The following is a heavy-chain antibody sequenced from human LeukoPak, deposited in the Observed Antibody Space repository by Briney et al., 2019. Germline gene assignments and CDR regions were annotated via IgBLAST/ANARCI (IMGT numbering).Heavy chain of an antibody. CDR2: IKQDGSEK. J-gene: IGHJ4*02. D-gene: IGHD6-19*01. V-gene: IGHV3-7*01. Sequence: GGSLRLSCAASGFTFSNYWMNWVRQAPGKGLEWVANIKQDGSEKYYVDSVKGRFTISRDNDENSLYLQMNSLRAEDTAVYYCARDHTVAGIVFDYWGQGTLVTVSS. CDR1: GFTFSNYW. CDR3: ARDHTVAGIVFDY.